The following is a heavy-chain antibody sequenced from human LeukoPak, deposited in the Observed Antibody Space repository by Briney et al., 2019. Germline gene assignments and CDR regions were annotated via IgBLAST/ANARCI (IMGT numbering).Heavy chain of an antibody. CDR2: ISAYNGNT. D-gene: IGHD1-7*01. CDR3: ARDQLELTGYYYSGMDV. V-gene: IGHV1-18*01. J-gene: IGHJ6*02. CDR1: GYTFTSYG. Sequence: ASVTVSCKASGYTFTSYGISWVRQAPGQGLEWMGWISAYNGNTNYAQKLQGRVTMTTDTSTSTAYMELRSLRSDDTAVYYCARDQLELTGYYYSGMDVWGQGTTATVSS.